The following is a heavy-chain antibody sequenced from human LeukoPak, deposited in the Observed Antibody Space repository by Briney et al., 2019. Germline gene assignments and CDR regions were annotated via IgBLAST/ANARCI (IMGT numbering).Heavy chain of an antibody. CDR2: ISGSGGST. V-gene: IGHV3-23*01. D-gene: IGHD2-15*01. CDR3: AKGVLLIGIFDY. CDR1: GFTFSSYA. Sequence: GASLRLSCAASGFTFSSYAMSWVRQAPGKGLEWVSAISGSGGSTYYADSVKGRFTISRDNSKNTLYLQMNSLRAEDTAVYYCAKGVLLIGIFDYWGQGTLVTVSS. J-gene: IGHJ4*02.